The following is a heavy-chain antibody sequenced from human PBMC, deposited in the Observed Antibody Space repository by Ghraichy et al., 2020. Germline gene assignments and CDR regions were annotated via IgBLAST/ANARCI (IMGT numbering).Heavy chain of an antibody. D-gene: IGHD2-15*01. CDR2: ISGSGGTT. Sequence: GGSLRLSCAASGFTFSSYAMNWVRQAPGKGLEWVSRISGSGGTTYYAASVKGRFTISRDNSKNTLHLQMNSLRAEDTAVYYCAKAWGYCSGGICPEYNWFDPWGQGTLVTVSS. CDR3: AKAWGYCSGGICPEYNWFDP. J-gene: IGHJ5*02. V-gene: IGHV3-23*01. CDR1: GFTFSSYA.